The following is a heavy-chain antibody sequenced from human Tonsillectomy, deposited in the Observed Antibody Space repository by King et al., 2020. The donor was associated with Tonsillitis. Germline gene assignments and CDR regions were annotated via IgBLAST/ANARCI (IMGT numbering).Heavy chain of an antibody. V-gene: IGHV3-64D*06. CDR2: ISSNGGST. D-gene: IGHD1-26*01. CDR3: VKDFFLSGNYYFIGFDS. Sequence: QLVQSGGGLVQPGGSLRLSCSASGFTFSSYAMHWVRQAPGKGLEYVSAISSNGGSTYYADSVKGRFTISRDNSKNTLYLQMSSLRAEDTALYYCVKDFFLSGNYYFIGFDSCGQGALFSVSS. CDR1: GFTFSSYA. J-gene: IGHJ4*02.